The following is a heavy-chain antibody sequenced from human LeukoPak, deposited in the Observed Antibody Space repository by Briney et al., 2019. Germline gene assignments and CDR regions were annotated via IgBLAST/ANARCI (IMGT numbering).Heavy chain of an antibody. CDR3: ARGRSSLIDY. D-gene: IGHD1-26*01. J-gene: IGHJ4*02. CDR2: ITSSSGYI. CDR1: GFTFNSYS. V-gene: IGHV3-21*01. Sequence: GGSLRLSCAASGFTFNSYSMNWVRQAPGKGLEWVSSITSSSGYINYADSVDGRFTISRDNAKNSLYLQMNSLRAEDAAVYYCARGRSSLIDYWGQGSLVTVS.